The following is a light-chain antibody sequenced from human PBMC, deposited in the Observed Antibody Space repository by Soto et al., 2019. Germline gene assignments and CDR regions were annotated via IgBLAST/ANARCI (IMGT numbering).Light chain of an antibody. Sequence: DIQMTQSPSSLPASLGDRVTITCRASQSISSWLEWYQQKPGKAPKLLIYDASSLESGVPSRFSGSGSGTEFTLTISSLQPDDIEPYYCQQYNSYSRTFGQGTKVDIK. J-gene: IGKJ1*01. CDR2: DAS. V-gene: IGKV1-5*01. CDR1: QSISSW. CDR3: QQYNSYSRT.